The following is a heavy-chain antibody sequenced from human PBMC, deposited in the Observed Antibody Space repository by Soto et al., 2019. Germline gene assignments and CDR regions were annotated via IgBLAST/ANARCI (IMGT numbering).Heavy chain of an antibody. J-gene: IGHJ6*02. CDR3: ARDCTNGVCYPSYHYGMDV. V-gene: IGHV6-1*01. CDR2: TYYRSKWYN. D-gene: IGHD2-8*01. Sequence: PSQTLSLTCAISGDSVSSNSAAWNWIRQSPSRGLEWLGRTYYRSKWYNDYAVSVKSRITINPDTSKNQFSLQLNSVTPEDTAVYYCARDCTNGVCYPSYHYGMDVRGQGTTVTVSS. CDR1: GDSVSSNSAA.